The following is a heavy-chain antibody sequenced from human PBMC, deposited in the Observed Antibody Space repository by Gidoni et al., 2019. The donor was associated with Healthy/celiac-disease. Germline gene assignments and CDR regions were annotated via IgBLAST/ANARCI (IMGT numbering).Heavy chain of an antibody. CDR3: ARGSDVYYYDSSGYNGGYXDY. CDR1: GFTVISNY. Sequence: EVQLVASGGGLVQPGGSLSLSCAASGFTVISNYMSWVRQAPGKGLEGVSVIDSGGSTYYADSVKGRFTISRDNSKNTLYLQMNSLRAEDTAVYYCARGSDVYYYDSSGYNGGYXDYWGQGTLVTV. V-gene: IGHV3-66*01. D-gene: IGHD3-22*01. J-gene: IGHJ4*02. CDR2: IDSGGST.